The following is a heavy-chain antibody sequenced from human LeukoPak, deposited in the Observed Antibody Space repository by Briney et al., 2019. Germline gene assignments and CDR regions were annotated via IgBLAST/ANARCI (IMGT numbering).Heavy chain of an antibody. CDR3: ARSPAGANYYLDV. CDR1: GFTFSSYS. Sequence: GGSLRLSCAASGFTFSSYSMNWVRQAPGKGLEWVSSISSSSYIYYADSVKGRFTISRDNAKNSLYLQMNSLRAEDTAVYYCARSPAGANYYLDVWGKGTTVTISS. CDR2: ISSSSYI. V-gene: IGHV3-21*01. J-gene: IGHJ6*03. D-gene: IGHD1-14*01.